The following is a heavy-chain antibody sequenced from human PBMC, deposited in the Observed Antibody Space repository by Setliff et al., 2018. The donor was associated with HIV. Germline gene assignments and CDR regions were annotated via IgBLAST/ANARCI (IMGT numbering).Heavy chain of an antibody. Sequence: PSETLSLTCTVSGGSISSYYWSWIRQPPGQGLEWIGYIDNSGSTNYNPSLKSRVTISVDTSKNQISLKLSSVTAADTAMYYCARRGYSYVERVYYYYMDVWGKGTTVTVSS. D-gene: IGHD5-18*01. CDR1: GGSISSYY. J-gene: IGHJ6*03. CDR3: ARRGYSYVERVYYYYMDV. CDR2: IDNSGST. V-gene: IGHV4-4*09.